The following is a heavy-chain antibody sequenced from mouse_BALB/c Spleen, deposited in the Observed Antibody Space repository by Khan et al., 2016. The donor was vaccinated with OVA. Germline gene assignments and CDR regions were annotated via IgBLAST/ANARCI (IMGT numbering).Heavy chain of an antibody. CDR1: GFTFSTYA. V-gene: IGHV5-9-3*01. Sequence: EVELVESGGGLVKPGGSLKLSYAASGFTFSTYAMSWVRQTPEKRLEWVATISSDGDYTYYPDNVTGRFTISRDNAKNILYLQMSSLRSEDTAMYYCARSAYGNFAYWGQGTLVTVSA. D-gene: IGHD2-1*01. J-gene: IGHJ3*01. CDR3: ARSAYGNFAY. CDR2: ISSDGDYT.